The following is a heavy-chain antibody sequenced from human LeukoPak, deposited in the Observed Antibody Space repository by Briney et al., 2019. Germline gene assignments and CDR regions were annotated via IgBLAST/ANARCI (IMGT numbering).Heavy chain of an antibody. D-gene: IGHD3-3*01. V-gene: IGHV3-23*01. J-gene: IGHJ4*02. Sequence: PGGSLRLSCAASGFTFSSYAMSWVRQAPGKGLEWVSAISGGGGSTYYADSVKGRFTISRDNSKNTLYLQMNSLRAEDTAVYYCAGGDYDFWSGYYTVGYFDYWGQGTLVTVSS. CDR3: AGGDYDFWSGYYTVGYFDY. CDR1: GFTFSSYA. CDR2: ISGGGGST.